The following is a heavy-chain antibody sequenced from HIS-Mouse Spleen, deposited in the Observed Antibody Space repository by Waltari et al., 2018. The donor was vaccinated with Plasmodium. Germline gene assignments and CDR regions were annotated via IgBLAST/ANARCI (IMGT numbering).Heavy chain of an antibody. CDR2: ISPYNGNT. CDR1: SYTFTSYG. J-gene: IGHJ3*02. V-gene: IGHV1-18*01. CDR3: ARGSAGDAFDI. Sequence: QVQLLQSGAEVKTPGASVTVSSKDSSYTFTSYGISWVRQAPGQGLEWMGWISPYNGNTNCAQKLQGRVTMTTDTSTSTAYMELRSLRSDDTAVYYCARGSAGDAFDIWGQGTMVTVSS. D-gene: IGHD6-19*01.